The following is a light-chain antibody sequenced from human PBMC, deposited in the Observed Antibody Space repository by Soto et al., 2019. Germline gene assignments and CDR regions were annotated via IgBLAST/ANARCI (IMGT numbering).Light chain of an antibody. J-gene: IGKJ4*01. Sequence: DLQMTQSPSTLSGSVGDRVTITCRASQTISSWLAWYQQKPGKAPKLLIYKASTLTSGVPSRFSGSGSGTDFTLTIGSLQPEDVAAYYCQKYNSAPLTFGGGTKVDIK. CDR1: QTISSW. CDR2: KAS. CDR3: QKYNSAPLT. V-gene: IGKV1-5*03.